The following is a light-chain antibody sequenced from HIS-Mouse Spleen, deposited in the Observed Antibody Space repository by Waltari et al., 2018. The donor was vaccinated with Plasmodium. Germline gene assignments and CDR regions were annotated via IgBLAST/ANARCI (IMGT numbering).Light chain of an antibody. V-gene: IGLV2-8*01. CDR2: EVS. CDR1: SSDVGGYNY. J-gene: IGLJ2*01. Sequence: QSALTQPPSASGSPGQSVTISCTGTSSDVGGYNYVSWYQQHPGKAPKRMIYEVSKRPSGVPDRCSGSESGNPASLTVSGLQAEDEADYYCSSYAGSNNLVFGGGTELTVL. CDR3: SSYAGSNNLV.